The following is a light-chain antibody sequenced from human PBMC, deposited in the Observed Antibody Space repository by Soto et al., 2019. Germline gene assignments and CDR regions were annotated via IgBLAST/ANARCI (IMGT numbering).Light chain of an antibody. V-gene: IGKV1-6*01. Sequence: AIPMTQSPSSLSASVGDRVTITCRASQGIRNDLGWYQQKPGKAPKLLIYAASTLQSGVPSRFSGSGSGTDFTLTISSLQPEDFATYYCLQDYSYLTFGGGTKVEIK. CDR1: QGIRND. CDR2: AAS. J-gene: IGKJ4*01. CDR3: LQDYSYLT.